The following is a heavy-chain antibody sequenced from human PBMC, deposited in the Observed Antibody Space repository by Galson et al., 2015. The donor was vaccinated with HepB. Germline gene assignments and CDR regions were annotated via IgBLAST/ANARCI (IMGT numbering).Heavy chain of an antibody. D-gene: IGHD5-18*01. CDR1: GYSFTSYW. CDR3: ARHFSPMDTAMVLPDY. Sequence: QSGAEVKKPGESLKISCKGSGYSFTSYWIGWVRQMPGKGLEWMGIIYPGDSDTRYGPSFQGQVTISADKSISTAYLQWSSLKASDTAMYYCARHFSPMDTAMVLPDYWGQGTLVTVSS. J-gene: IGHJ4*02. V-gene: IGHV5-51*01. CDR2: IYPGDSDT.